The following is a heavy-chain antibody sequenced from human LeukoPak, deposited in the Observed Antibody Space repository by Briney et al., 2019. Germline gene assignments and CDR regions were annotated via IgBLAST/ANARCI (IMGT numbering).Heavy chain of an antibody. D-gene: IGHD6-13*01. CDR1: GGSISSSSYY. CDR2: IYYSGST. Sequence: PSETLSLTCTVSGGSISSSSYYWGWIRQPPGKGLKWIGSIYYSGSTYYNPSLKSRVTISVDTSKNQFSLKLSSVTAADTAVYYCARSGSSPFDYWGQGTLVTVSS. J-gene: IGHJ4*02. CDR3: ARSGSSPFDY. V-gene: IGHV4-39*01.